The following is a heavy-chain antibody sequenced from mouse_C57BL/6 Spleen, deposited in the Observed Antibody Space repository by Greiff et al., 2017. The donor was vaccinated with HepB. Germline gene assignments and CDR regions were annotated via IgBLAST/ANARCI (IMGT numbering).Heavy chain of an antibody. J-gene: IGHJ3*01. D-gene: IGHD1-1*01. V-gene: IGHV1-50*01. CDR1: GYTFTSYW. CDR3: ALYYGSPWFAY. CDR2: IDPSDSYT. Sequence: QVQLQQSGAELVKPGASVKLSCKASGYTFTSYWMQWVKQRPGQGLEWIGEIDPSDSYTNYNQKFKGKATLTVDTSSITADMQLSSLTSEDSAVYYYALYYGSPWFAYWGQGTLVTVSA.